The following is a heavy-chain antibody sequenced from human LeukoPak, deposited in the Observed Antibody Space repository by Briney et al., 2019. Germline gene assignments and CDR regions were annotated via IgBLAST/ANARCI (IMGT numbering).Heavy chain of an antibody. V-gene: IGHV1-8*01. CDR2: MNPNSGNT. CDR3: ARGARIAAAGNYYYYYGMDV. D-gene: IGHD6-13*01. J-gene: IGHJ6*02. CDR1: GYTFTSYD. Sequence: ASVKVSCKASGYTFTSYDINRVRQATGQGLEWMGWMNPNSGNTGYAQKFQGRVTMTRNTSISTAYMELSSLRSEDTAVYYCARGARIAAAGNYYYYYGMDVWGQGTTVTVSS.